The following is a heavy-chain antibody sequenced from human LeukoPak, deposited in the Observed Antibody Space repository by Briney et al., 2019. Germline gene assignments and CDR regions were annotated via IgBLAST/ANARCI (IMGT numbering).Heavy chain of an antibody. J-gene: IGHJ4*02. CDR1: GFTFGSYS. CDR3: ARVYCSGGSCAQFDY. Sequence: GGSLRLSCAASGFTFGSYSVNWVRQAPGKGLEWVSYISSSSSTISYADSVKGRFTISRDNAKNSLYLQMNSLRAEDTAVYYCARVYCSGGSCAQFDYWGQGTLVTVSS. V-gene: IGHV3-48*01. D-gene: IGHD2-15*01. CDR2: ISSSSSTI.